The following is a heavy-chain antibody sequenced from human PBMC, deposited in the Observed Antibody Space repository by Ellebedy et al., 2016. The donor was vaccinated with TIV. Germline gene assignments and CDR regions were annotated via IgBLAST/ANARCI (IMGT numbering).Heavy chain of an antibody. CDR1: GYSFTSYW. CDR2: IYPGDSDT. D-gene: IGHD1-1*01. Sequence: GESLKISCKGSGYSFTSYWIGWVRQMPGKGLEWMGIIYPGDSDTRYSPSFQGQVTISADKSISTAYLQWSSLKASDTAIYYCARGPPKLEPRRYYYYYGMDVWGQGTTVTVSS. CDR3: ARGPPKLEPRRYYYYYGMDV. J-gene: IGHJ6*02. V-gene: IGHV5-51*01.